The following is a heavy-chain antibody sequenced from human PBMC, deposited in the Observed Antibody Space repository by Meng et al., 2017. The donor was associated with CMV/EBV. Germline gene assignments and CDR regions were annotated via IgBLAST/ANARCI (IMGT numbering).Heavy chain of an antibody. CDR3: SYGANYYFDY. J-gene: IGHJ4*02. Sequence: SCGVSDLTVSIVFMNWVRQATGKGLEWVGRIKGEADGGTPDYAAPVRGRFIISRDDSKNTVYLEMKSLQVDDAAVYYCSYGANYYFDYWGPGTLVTVSS. V-gene: IGHV3-15*07. D-gene: IGHD4/OR15-4a*01. CDR1: DLTVSIVF. CDR2: IKGEADGGTP.